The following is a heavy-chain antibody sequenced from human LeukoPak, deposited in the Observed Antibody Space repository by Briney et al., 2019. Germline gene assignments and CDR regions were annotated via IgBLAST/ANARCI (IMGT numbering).Heavy chain of an antibody. D-gene: IGHD1-26*01. CDR2: IYASGENT. CDR3: VRGLRELPY. J-gene: IGHJ4*02. V-gene: IGHV3-23*01. CDR1: GFTFSSYA. Sequence: GGSLRLSCAASGFTFSSYAMTWVRQAPGKGLEWVSGIYASGENTYYADSVKGRFTISRDNSKNTLYLQMNSLRGEDTAVYYCVRGLRELPYWGQGTLVSVSS.